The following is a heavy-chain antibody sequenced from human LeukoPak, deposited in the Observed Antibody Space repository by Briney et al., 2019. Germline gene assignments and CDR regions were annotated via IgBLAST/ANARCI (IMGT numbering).Heavy chain of an antibody. J-gene: IGHJ5*02. D-gene: IGHD2-15*01. CDR1: GFTFSSYG. CDR3: AKDPTPPKAGFDT. CDR2: IRYDGSNK. Sequence: GGSLRLSCAASGFTFSSYGMHWVRQAPGKGLEWVAFIRYDGSNKYYADSVKGRFTISRDNSKNTLYLQMNSLRAEDTAVYYCAKDPTPPKAGFDTWGQVSLVTASS. V-gene: IGHV3-30*02.